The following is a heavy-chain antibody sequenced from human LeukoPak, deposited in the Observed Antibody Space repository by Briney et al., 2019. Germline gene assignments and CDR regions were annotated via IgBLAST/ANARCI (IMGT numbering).Heavy chain of an antibody. CDR3: AKRGVVIRVILVGFHKEAYYFDS. J-gene: IGHJ4*02. V-gene: IGHV3-23*01. Sequence: GGSLRLSCAVSGITLSNYGMTWVPQAQGKGLEWVPGFSDSGGSTNYGDSVKGRFTISRDNPKNTLYLQMNSLRAEDTAVYFCAKRGVVIRVILVGFHKEAYYFDSWGLGALVTVSS. CDR2: FSDSGGST. D-gene: IGHD3-22*01. CDR1: GITLSNYG.